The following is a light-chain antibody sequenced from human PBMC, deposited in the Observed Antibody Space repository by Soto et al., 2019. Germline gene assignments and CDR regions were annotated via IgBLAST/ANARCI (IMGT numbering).Light chain of an antibody. CDR1: SSEVGGYNL. CDR2: EVS. Sequence: QSVLTQPASVSGSPGQSITISCTGTSSEVGGYNLVSWYQQHPGKAPKLMIYEVSKRPSGVSNRFSGSKSGTTASLTISGVEAEDEADYYCCSCGDSSTVVFGGGTKVTVL. V-gene: IGLV2-23*02. J-gene: IGLJ2*01. CDR3: CSCGDSSTVV.